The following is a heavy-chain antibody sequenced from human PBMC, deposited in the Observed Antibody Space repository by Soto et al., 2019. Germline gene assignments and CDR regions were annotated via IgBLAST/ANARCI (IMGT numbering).Heavy chain of an antibody. D-gene: IGHD5-12*01. CDR3: ASPSYSGYDRYYYYYYMDV. V-gene: IGHV4-39*01. Sequence: SETLSLTCTVSGGSISSSSYYWGWIRQPPGKGLEWIGSIYHSGSTNYNPSLKSRVTISVDTSKNQFSLKLSSVTAADTAVYYCASPSYSGYDRYYYYYYMDVWGKGTTVTVSS. CDR2: IYHSGST. CDR1: GGSISSSSYY. J-gene: IGHJ6*03.